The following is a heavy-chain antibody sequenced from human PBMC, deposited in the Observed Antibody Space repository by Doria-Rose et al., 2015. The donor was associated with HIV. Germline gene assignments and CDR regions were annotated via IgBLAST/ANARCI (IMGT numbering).Heavy chain of an antibody. Sequence: QVTLKESGPELVKPTETLTLTCTVSGVSLSSPGMGASWIRQPPGKALEWLANIFSDDERSYKTSLKSRLTIARGTSKSQVVLTMTDMDPVDTATYYCARIKSSRWYHKYYFDFWGQGTLVIVSA. CDR3: ARIKSSRWYHKYYFDF. D-gene: IGHD6-13*01. V-gene: IGHV2-26*01. J-gene: IGHJ4*02. CDR2: IFSDDER. CDR1: GVSLSSPGMG.